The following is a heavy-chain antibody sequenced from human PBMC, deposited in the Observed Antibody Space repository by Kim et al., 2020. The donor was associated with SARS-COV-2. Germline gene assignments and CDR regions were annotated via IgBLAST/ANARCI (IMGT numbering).Heavy chain of an antibody. CDR2: ISYDGSNK. J-gene: IGHJ4*02. CDR3: ANPFYRSGYSSSWGIFDY. D-gene: IGHD6-13*01. CDR1: GFTFSSYA. Sequence: GGSLRLSCAASGFTFSSYAMHWVRQAPGKGLEWVAVISYDGSNKYYADSVKGRFTISRDNSKNTLYLQMNSLRAEDTAVYYCANPFYRSGYSSSWGIFDYWGQGTLVTVSS. V-gene: IGHV3-30*04.